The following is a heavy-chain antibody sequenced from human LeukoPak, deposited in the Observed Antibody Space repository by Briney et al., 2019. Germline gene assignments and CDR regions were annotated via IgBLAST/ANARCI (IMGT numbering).Heavy chain of an antibody. Sequence: GASVKVSCKASGYTFTSYTISWVLQAPGQGLEWMGWISAYNGNTKYAQKFQGRVTMTTDTSTSTAYMELRSLRSDDTAVYYCARRRDSPNNWFDPWGQGTLVTVSS. CDR3: ARRRDSPNNWFDP. J-gene: IGHJ5*02. D-gene: IGHD4-11*01. V-gene: IGHV1-18*01. CDR1: GYTFTSYT. CDR2: ISAYNGNT.